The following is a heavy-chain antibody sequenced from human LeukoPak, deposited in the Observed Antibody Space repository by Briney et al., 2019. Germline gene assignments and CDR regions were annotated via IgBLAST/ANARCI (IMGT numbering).Heavy chain of an antibody. D-gene: IGHD3-10*01. CDR3: ARGSPRLFDY. V-gene: IGHV4-39*01. Sequence: SETLSLTCTVSGGSISSSSYYWGWIRQPPGKGLEWIGSIYYSGSTYYNPSLKSRVTMSVDTSKNQFSLKLSSVTAADTAVYYCARGSPRLFDYWGQGTLVTVSS. CDR1: GGSISSSSYY. CDR2: IYYSGST. J-gene: IGHJ4*02.